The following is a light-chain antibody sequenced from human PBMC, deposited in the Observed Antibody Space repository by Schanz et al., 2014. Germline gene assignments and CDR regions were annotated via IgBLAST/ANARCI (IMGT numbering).Light chain of an antibody. Sequence: NFMLTQPHSVSESPGKTVTISCTRSSGNIASTYVQWYQQRPGSSPTTVIYEDYQRPSGVPDRFSGSIDSSSNSASLTISGLKTEDEAEYYCQSYGTNNGVFGGGTKVTVL. CDR3: QSYGTNNGV. J-gene: IGLJ3*02. V-gene: IGLV6-57*01. CDR2: EDY. CDR1: SGNIASTY.